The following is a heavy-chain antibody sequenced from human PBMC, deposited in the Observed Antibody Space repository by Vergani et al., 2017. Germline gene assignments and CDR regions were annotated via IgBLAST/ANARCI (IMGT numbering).Heavy chain of an antibody. D-gene: IGHD5-18*01. V-gene: IGHV3-21*01. CDR2: ISSSSSYI. CDR1: GFTFSSYS. J-gene: IGHJ4*02. Sequence: EVQLLESGGGLVQPGGSLRLSCAASGFTFSSYSMNWVRQAPGKGLEWVSSISSSSSYIYYADSVKGRFTISRDNAKNSLYLQMNSLRAEDTAVYYCARMLSPSARYLIFLQLWGFDYWGQGTLVTVSS. CDR3: ARMLSPSARYLIFLQLWGFDY.